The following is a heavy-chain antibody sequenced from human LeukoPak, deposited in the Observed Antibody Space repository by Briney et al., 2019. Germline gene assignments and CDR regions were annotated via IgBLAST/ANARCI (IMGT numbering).Heavy chain of an antibody. CDR2: ISSSSSTI. D-gene: IGHD3-22*01. Sequence: GGSLRLSCAASGFTFSNAWMSWVRQAPGKGLEWVSYISSSSSTIYYADSVKGRFTISRDNAKNSLYLQMNSLRAEDTAVYYCARAAKYYYDSSGYLGDYWGQGTLVTVSS. J-gene: IGHJ4*02. V-gene: IGHV3-48*04. CDR1: GFTFSNAW. CDR3: ARAAKYYYDSSGYLGDY.